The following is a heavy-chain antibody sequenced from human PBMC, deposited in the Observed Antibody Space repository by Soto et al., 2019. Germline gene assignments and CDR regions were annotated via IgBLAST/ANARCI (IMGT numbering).Heavy chain of an antibody. Sequence: PGGSLRLSCAASGLTFSSYAMSWVRQAPGKGLEWVSAISGSGGSTYYADSVKGRFTISRDNSKNTLYLQMNSLRAEDTAVYYCAKALESIAVALDAFDIWGQGTMVTVSS. CDR1: GLTFSSYA. CDR3: AKALESIAVALDAFDI. V-gene: IGHV3-23*01. CDR2: ISGSGGST. J-gene: IGHJ3*02. D-gene: IGHD6-19*01.